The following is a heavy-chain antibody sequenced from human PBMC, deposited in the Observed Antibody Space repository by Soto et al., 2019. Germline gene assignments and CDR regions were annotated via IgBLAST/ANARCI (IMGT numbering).Heavy chain of an antibody. V-gene: IGHV4-34*01. CDR3: ARGFSVYRQLSY. CDR1: GGPFSGYY. D-gene: IGHD6-13*01. CDR2: INHSGST. Sequence: ASETLSLTCAVYGGPFSGYYLSWIRQPPGKGLEWIGEINHSGSTNYNPSLKSRVTISADTSKNQFSLKLSSVTAADTAVYYCARGFSVYRQLSYWGQGTLVTVSS. J-gene: IGHJ4*02.